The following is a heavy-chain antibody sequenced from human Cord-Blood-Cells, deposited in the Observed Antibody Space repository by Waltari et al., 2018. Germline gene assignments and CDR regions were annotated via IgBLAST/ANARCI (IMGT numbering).Heavy chain of an antibody. CDR1: GFTFSSYW. CDR2: INSDGGST. V-gene: IGHV3-74*01. Sequence: EVQLVESGGGLVQPGGSLRLSCAASGFTFSSYWMHWVRQAPGRGLGWVSRINSDGGSTSYADSVKGRFTISRDNAKNTLYLQMNSLRADDTAVYYCARDLAGDKGDAFDIWGQGTMVTVSS. D-gene: IGHD7-27*01. CDR3: ARDLAGDKGDAFDI. J-gene: IGHJ3*02.